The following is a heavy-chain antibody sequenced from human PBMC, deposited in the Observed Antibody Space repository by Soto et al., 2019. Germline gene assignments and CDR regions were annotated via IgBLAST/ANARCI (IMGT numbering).Heavy chain of an antibody. CDR1: GFTFSSYS. Sequence: EVQLVESGGGLVKPGGSLRLSCAASGFTFSSYSMNWVRQAPGKGLEWVSSISSSSSYIYYADSVKGRFTISRDNAKKSLYLQMNSLRAEDTAVYYWARMIDYNSGWYGAVDIWGQGTMVTVSS. D-gene: IGHD6-19*01. V-gene: IGHV3-21*01. J-gene: IGHJ3*02. CDR2: ISSSSSYI. CDR3: ARMIDYNSGWYGAVDI.